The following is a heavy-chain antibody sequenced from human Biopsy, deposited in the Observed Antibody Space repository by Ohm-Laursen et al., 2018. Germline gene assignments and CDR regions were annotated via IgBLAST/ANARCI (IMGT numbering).Heavy chain of an antibody. CDR1: GGTFTNHA. CDR3: ARFPLGAYDDSGSYRAVEHWYFDL. V-gene: IGHV1-69*06. CDR2: SIPLFNTA. Sequence: SSVKVSCKASGGTFTNHAVGWVRQAPGQGLEWVGSSIPLFNTANYADKFQGRVPLTADKSTTTAYMELSSPRSEDTAIYYCARFPLGAYDDSGSYRAVEHWYFDLWGRGTLVTVSS. J-gene: IGHJ2*01. D-gene: IGHD3-22*01.